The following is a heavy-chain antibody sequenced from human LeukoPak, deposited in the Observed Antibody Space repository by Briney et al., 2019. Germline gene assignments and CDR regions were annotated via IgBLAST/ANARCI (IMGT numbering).Heavy chain of an antibody. J-gene: IGHJ4*02. V-gene: IGHV4-59*01. Sequence: PSETLSLTCTVSGGSISSYYWSWIRQPPGKGLEWIGYIYYGGSTNYNPSLKSRVTISVDTSKNQFSLKLSSVTAADTAVYYCARELKQQLDYWGQGTLVTVSS. CDR3: ARELKQQLDY. CDR1: GGSISSYY. D-gene: IGHD6-13*01. CDR2: IYYGGST.